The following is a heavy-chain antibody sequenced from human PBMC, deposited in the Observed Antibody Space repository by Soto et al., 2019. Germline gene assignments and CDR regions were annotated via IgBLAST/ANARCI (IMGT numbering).Heavy chain of an antibody. Sequence: SAKVYCKGSGFTFSRSAVQWVRQARGQGLEWIGWIVAASGKTDYSQIFQERVTITRDMSTSTAYMELSSLSSEDTAVYYCAATLDWGSYDFGGYPSWGQGTLVTSPQ. J-gene: IGHJ4*02. CDR3: AATLDWGSYDFGGYPS. D-gene: IGHD3-22*01. V-gene: IGHV1-58*01. CDR1: GFTFSRSA. CDR2: IVAASGKT.